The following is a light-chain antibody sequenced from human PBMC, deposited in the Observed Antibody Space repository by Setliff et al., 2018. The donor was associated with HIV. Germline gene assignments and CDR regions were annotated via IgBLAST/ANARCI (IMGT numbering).Light chain of an antibody. CDR3: CSYARSSTYV. Sequence: QSALTQPRSVSGSPGQSVTFSCTGASSDIGGYNYVSWYQQHPGKAPKLLIYDITKRPSGVPDRFSGFKSGNTASLTISGLQAEDEADYYCCSYARSSTYVFGPGTKVTV. V-gene: IGLV2-11*01. CDR2: DIT. CDR1: SSDIGGYNY. J-gene: IGLJ1*01.